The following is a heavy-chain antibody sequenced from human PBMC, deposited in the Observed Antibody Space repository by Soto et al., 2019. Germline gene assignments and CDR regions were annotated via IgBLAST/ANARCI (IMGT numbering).Heavy chain of an antibody. Sequence: GGSLRLSCAASGFTFSSYAMSWVRQAPGKGLEWVSAISGSGGSTYHADSVKGRFTISRDNSKNTLYLQMNSLRAEDTAVYYCAKDRVQSYDRGYYFDYWGQGTLVTVSS. D-gene: IGHD3-22*01. CDR2: ISGSGGST. J-gene: IGHJ4*02. CDR3: AKDRVQSYDRGYYFDY. V-gene: IGHV3-23*01. CDR1: GFTFSSYA.